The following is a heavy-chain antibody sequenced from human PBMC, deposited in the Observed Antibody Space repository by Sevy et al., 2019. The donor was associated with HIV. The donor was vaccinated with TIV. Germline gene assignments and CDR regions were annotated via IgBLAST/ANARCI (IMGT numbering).Heavy chain of an antibody. CDR2: IRQDGGEI. V-gene: IGHV3-7*01. Sequence: GGSLRLSCATSGFTFRNAWMSWVRQAPGKGLEWVANIRQDGGEIYYSDSVKGRFTISRDNAKESLFLQMTNLKVEDSGIYYCARRFFDVWGQGVLVTVSS. D-gene: IGHD3-16*01. J-gene: IGHJ4*02. CDR1: GFTFRNAW. CDR3: ARRFFDV.